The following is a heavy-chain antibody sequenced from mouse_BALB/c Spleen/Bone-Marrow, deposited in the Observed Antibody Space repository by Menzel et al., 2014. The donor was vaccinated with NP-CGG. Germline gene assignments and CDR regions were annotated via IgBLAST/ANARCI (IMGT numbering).Heavy chain of an antibody. CDR1: GYTFSTYW. CDR2: INPTTDYT. J-gene: IGHJ2*01. Sequence: VKLVESGAELAKPGASVKMSCKASGYTFSTYWMHWAKQRPGQGLEWIGYINPTTDYTEYNQKFKDKATLTADRSSSTAYMQLSSLTSEDSAVYYCARDADYWGQGTTLTVSS. CDR3: ARDADY. V-gene: IGHV1-7*01.